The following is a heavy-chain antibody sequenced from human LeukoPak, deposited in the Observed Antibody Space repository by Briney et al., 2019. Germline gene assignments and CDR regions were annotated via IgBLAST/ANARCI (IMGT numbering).Heavy chain of an antibody. CDR1: GVSFSGYY. J-gene: IGHJ4*02. Sequence: SETLPLTCAVYGVSFSGYYWSWVRQPPGKGLEWIGEINHSGSTNYNPSLKSRVTISVDTSKNQFSLKLSSVTAADTAVYYCASRDYDFWSGYYIPARWGQGTLVTVSS. V-gene: IGHV4-34*01. CDR3: ASRDYDFWSGYYIPAR. CDR2: INHSGST. D-gene: IGHD3-3*01.